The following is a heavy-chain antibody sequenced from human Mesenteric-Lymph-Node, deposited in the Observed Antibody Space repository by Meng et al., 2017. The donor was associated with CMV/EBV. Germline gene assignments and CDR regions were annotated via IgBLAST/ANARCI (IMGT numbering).Heavy chain of an antibody. D-gene: IGHD6-13*01. J-gene: IGHJ4*02. CDR1: RFTFSSYV. CDR2: ISYHGSNK. CDR3: ARGSISSNWHRSDFDY. Sequence: GGSLRLSCAASRFTFSSYVMHWVRQAPGKGLEWVAVISYHGSNKYYADSVKGRFAISRDNSKNTLYLQMTTLRPEDTAVYYCARGSISSNWHRSDFDYWGQGILVTVSS. V-gene: IGHV3-30*09.